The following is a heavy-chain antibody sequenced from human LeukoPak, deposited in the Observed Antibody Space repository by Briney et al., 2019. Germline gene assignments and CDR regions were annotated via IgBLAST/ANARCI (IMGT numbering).Heavy chain of an antibody. Sequence: SETLSLTCAVYGGSFSGYYWSWIRQPPGKGLEWMGEINHSGSTNYNPSLKSRVTISVDTSKIPLSLKLSSVTAADTAVYYCARGTLYSGWSYYFDYWGQGSQVTVSS. CDR2: INHSGST. CDR1: GGSFSGYY. D-gene: IGHD6-19*01. V-gene: IGHV4-34*01. CDR3: ARGTLYSGWSYYFDY. J-gene: IGHJ4*02.